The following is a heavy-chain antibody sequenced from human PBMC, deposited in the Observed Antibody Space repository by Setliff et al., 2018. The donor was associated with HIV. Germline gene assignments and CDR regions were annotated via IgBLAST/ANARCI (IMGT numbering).Heavy chain of an antibody. CDR1: GFTFRNYG. V-gene: IGHV3-NL1*01. J-gene: IGHJ6*03. CDR3: ARGLAVAGKSYYYYYYMDV. D-gene: IGHD6-19*01. Sequence: GGSLRLSCAASGFTFRNYGMHWVRQAPGKGLEWVAAISSRGGSVYYADSVKGRFTISRDNSKNRLYLQMNGLRVEDTAVYYCARGLAVAGKSYYYYYYMDVWGKGTTVTVSS. CDR2: ISSRGGSV.